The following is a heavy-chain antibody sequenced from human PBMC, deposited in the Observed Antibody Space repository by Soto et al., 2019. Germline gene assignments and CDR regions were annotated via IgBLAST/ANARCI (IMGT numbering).Heavy chain of an antibody. D-gene: IGHD6-13*01. Sequence: ASVKVSCKASGYTFTGYYMHWVRQAPGQGLEWMGWINPNSGGTNYAQKFQGWVTMTRDTSISTAYMELSRLRSDDTAVYYCARSRSFGYSSSYYFDYWGQGTLVTVSS. CDR1: GYTFTGYY. CDR2: INPNSGGT. CDR3: ARSRSFGYSSSYYFDY. V-gene: IGHV1-2*04. J-gene: IGHJ4*02.